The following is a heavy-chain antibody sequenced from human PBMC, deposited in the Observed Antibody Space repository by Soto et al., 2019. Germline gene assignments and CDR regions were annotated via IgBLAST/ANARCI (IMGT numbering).Heavy chain of an antibody. CDR2: ISYDGSNK. J-gene: IGHJ6*02. D-gene: IGHD3-3*01. V-gene: IGHV3-30*18. CDR1: GFTFSSYG. CDR3: AKGRRYYDFWSGDYYYGMDV. Sequence: QVQLVESGGGVVQPGRSLRLSCAASGFTFSSYGMHWVRQAPGKGLEWVAVISYDGSNKYYADSVKGRFTISRDNSKNTLYLQTNSLRAEDTAVYYCAKGRRYYDFWSGDYYYGMDVWGQGTTVTVSS.